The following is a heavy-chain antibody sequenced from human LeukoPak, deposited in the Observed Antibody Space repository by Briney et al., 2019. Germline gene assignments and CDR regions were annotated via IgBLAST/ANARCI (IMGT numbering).Heavy chain of an antibody. V-gene: IGHV3-11*01. CDR1: GFTFRDYY. CDR3: ASGGFLELLLRAPVYYFDY. CDR2: ISSSGSTI. D-gene: IGHD3-3*01. Sequence: GGSLRLSCAASGFTFRDYYLSWIRQAPGKGLEWVSYISSSGSTIYYADSVKGRFTISRDNAKNSLYLQMNSLRAEDTAVYYCASGGFLELLLRAPVYYFDYWGQGTLVTVSS. J-gene: IGHJ4*02.